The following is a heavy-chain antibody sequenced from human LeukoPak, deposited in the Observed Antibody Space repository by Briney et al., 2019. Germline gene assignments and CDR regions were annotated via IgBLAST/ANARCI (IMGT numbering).Heavy chain of an antibody. CDR1: GYTFTGYY. CDR3: ARVMGTLPQKKYYFDY. CDR2: INPNSGGT. V-gene: IGHV1-2*02. D-gene: IGHD5-18*01. Sequence: ALVKVSCKASGYTFTGYYMHWVRQAPGQGLEWMGWINPNSGGTNYAQKFQGRVTMTRDTSISTAYMELSRLRSDDTAVYYCARVMGTLPQKKYYFDYWGQGTLVTVSS. J-gene: IGHJ4*02.